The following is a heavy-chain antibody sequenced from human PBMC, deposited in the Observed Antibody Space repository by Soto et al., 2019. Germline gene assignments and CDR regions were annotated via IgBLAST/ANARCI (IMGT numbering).Heavy chain of an antibody. D-gene: IGHD2-15*01. CDR1: GFTFSSYG. CDR2: ISYDGSNK. J-gene: IGHJ6*02. Sequence: PGGSLRLSCAASGFTFSSYGMHWVRQAPGKGLGWVAVISYDGSNKYYADSVKGRFTISRDNSKNTLYLQMNSLRAEDTAVYYCAKDLTPRYYYGMDVWGQGTTVTVSS. CDR3: AKDLTPRYYYGMDV. V-gene: IGHV3-30*18.